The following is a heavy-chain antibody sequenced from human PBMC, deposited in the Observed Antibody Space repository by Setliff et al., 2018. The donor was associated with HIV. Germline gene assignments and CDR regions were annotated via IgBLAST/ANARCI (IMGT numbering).Heavy chain of an antibody. Sequence: RASVKVSCKASGYTFSSYDINWVRQATGQGLEWMGWMNPNSGNTGYAQKFQGRVTMTRDTSISTAYMELNNLKFEDTAVYYCARARRDSYDRGRRNHYYIDVWGKGTTVTSP. CDR1: GYTFSSYD. D-gene: IGHD3-22*01. CDR3: ARARRDSYDRGRRNHYYIDV. V-gene: IGHV1-8*02. J-gene: IGHJ6*03. CDR2: MNPNSGNT.